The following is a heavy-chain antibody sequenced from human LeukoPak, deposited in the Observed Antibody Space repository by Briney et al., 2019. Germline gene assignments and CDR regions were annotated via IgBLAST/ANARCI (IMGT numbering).Heavy chain of an antibody. J-gene: IGHJ4*02. Sequence: PGGSLRLSCAASGFTFSSYGMHWVRQAPGKGLEWVAVISYDGSNKYYADSVKGRFTISRDNSKNTLYLQMNSLRAEDTAVYYCAKVGFGSTSTDTDYWGQGTLVTVSS. CDR1: GFTFSSYG. D-gene: IGHD2-2*01. V-gene: IGHV3-30*18. CDR2: ISYDGSNK. CDR3: AKVGFGSTSTDTDY.